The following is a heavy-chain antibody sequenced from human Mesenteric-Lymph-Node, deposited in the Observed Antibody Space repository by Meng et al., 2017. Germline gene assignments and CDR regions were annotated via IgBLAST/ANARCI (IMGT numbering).Heavy chain of an antibody. CDR3: ARAKRNLRYFDWLLPIFDY. J-gene: IGHJ4*02. Sequence: SVKVSCKASGGTFSSYAISWVRQAPGQGLEWMGGIIPIFGTANYAQKFQGRVTITADESTSTAYMELSSLRSEDTAVYYCARAKRNLRYFDWLLPIFDYWGQGTLVTVSS. CDR2: IIPIFGTA. D-gene: IGHD3-9*01. V-gene: IGHV1-69*13. CDR1: GGTFSSYA.